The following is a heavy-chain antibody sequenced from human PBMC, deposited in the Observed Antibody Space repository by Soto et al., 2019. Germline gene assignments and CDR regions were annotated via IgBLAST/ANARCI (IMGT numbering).Heavy chain of an antibody. CDR1: GFTVSSNY. V-gene: IGHV3-66*01. CDR2: IYSGGGT. J-gene: IGHJ6*03. D-gene: IGHD6-6*01. Sequence: GGSLRLSCAASGFTVSSNYMSWVRQAPGKGLEWVSVIYSGGGTYYADSVKGRFTISRDNSKNKLYLQMNSLRAEDTAVYYCARTSAYSSSSGRKYYYYYYMDVWGKGTTVTVSS. CDR3: ARTSAYSSSSGRKYYYYYYMDV.